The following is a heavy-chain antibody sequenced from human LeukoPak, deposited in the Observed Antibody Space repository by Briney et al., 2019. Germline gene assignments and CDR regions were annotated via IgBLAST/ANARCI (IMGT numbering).Heavy chain of an antibody. V-gene: IGHV1-2*06. Sequence: ASVKVSCKASGYSFTDNYMHWVRQAPGQGLEWIGRINTNSGGTNYAQKFQGRVTMTRDTSISTVYMELRRLRSDDTAVYYCARVDIGYWGQGTLVTVSS. CDR3: ARVDIGY. CDR2: INTNSGGT. CDR1: GYSFTDNY. D-gene: IGHD5-12*01. J-gene: IGHJ4*02.